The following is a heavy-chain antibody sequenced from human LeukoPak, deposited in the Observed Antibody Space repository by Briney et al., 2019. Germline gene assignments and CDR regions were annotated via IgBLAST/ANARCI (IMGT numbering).Heavy chain of an antibody. J-gene: IGHJ4*02. CDR2: IGDNGAGT. D-gene: IGHD1-26*01. CDR1: GFVINIYS. V-gene: IGHV3-23*01. CDR3: AKLLKSNIWDVHFDL. Sequence: VGSLRLSRAASGFVINIYSVNWVSQAQEKGLEWVSAIGDNGAGTNYADSVKGRFTTSRDNTQNTLYLQMNSLRVEDTAVYYCAKLLKSNIWDVHFDLWGQGTLVTVSS.